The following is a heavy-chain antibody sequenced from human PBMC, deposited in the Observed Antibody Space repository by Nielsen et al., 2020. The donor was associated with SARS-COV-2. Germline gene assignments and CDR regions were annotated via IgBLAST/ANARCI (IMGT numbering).Heavy chain of an antibody. J-gene: IGHJ4*02. Sequence: GGSLRLSCTASGLTLSTFWMHLVRQVPGKELVWVARINPDGTSISYGDSVKGRFTISRDHAKNTLFLQMSSLRAEDTGTYYCARGDFDPDYWGQGTQVTVSS. CDR2: INPDGTSI. CDR1: GLTLSTFW. D-gene: IGHD3-9*01. CDR3: ARGDFDPDY. V-gene: IGHV3-74*01.